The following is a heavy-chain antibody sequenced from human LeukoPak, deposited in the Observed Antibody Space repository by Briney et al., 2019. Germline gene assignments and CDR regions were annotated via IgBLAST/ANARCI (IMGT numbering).Heavy chain of an antibody. CDR1: GGSISSRSYY. J-gene: IGHJ4*02. CDR3: ARDGGYYDMISPLGY. CDR2: IYYSGST. D-gene: IGHD3-22*01. V-gene: IGHV4-39*02. Sequence: SETLSLTCTVSGGSISSRSYYWGWIRQPPGKGLEWIGSIYYSGSTYYNPSLKSRVTISVDTSKNQFSLKLSSVTAADTAVYYCARDGGYYDMISPLGYWGQGTLVTVSS.